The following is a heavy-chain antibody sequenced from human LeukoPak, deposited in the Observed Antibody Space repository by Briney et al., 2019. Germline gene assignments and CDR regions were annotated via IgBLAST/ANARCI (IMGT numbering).Heavy chain of an antibody. J-gene: IGHJ6*03. D-gene: IGHD6-6*01. V-gene: IGHV1-8*03. CDR3: ARPYGSSSRYYYYYMDV. CDR2: MNPNSGNT. CDR1: GYTFTSYD. Sequence: GASVKVSCKASGYTFTSYDINWVRQATGQGLEWMGWMNPNSGNTGYAQKLQGRVTITRNTSISTAYMELSSLRSEDTAVYYCARPYGSSSRYYYYYMDVWGKGTTVTVSS.